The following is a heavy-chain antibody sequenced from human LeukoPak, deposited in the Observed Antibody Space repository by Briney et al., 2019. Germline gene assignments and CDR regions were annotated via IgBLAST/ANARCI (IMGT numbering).Heavy chain of an antibody. V-gene: IGHV3-21*01. CDR3: ARGASRADY. CDR2: ISSSSSYI. Sequence: GGSLRLSCAASGFSFRSYNMNWVRQAPGKRPEWVSSISSSSSYIYYADSVKGRFTISRDNAKNSLYLQMNSLRAEDTARYYCARGASRADYWGQGTLVTVSS. J-gene: IGHJ4*02. CDR1: GFSFRSYN.